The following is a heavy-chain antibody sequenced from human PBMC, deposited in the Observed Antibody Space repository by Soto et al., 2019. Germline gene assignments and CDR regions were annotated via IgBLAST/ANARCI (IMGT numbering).Heavy chain of an antibody. CDR1: DNSFTNYI. D-gene: IGHD6-13*01. J-gene: IGHJ4*02. V-gene: IGHV5-51*01. CDR2: IYPSDSDT. CDR3: ARIWEMAIVAARDY. Sequence: GAALKICCEACDNSFTNYIHGWRRPIRGKGLEWMGSIYPSDSDTRYSPSFQGQVTISGDKSISAAYLQWRSLKASDTAMYYCARIWEMAIVAARDYWGQGTLVTVSS.